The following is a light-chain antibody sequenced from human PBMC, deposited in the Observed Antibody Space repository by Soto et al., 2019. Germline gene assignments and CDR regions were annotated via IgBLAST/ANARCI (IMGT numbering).Light chain of an antibody. CDR2: WAS. J-gene: IGKJ4*01. V-gene: IGKV4-1*01. CDR3: QQYYSTPLT. CDR1: HIVLYSSNNTNY. Sequence: DIVMTQSPDSLAVSLVERATINCRSSHIVLYSSNNTNYLAWYQQKPGQPPKLLIYWASTRESGVPDRFSGSGSGTDFTLTISSLQAEDVAVYYCQQYYSTPLTFGGGTKVDI.